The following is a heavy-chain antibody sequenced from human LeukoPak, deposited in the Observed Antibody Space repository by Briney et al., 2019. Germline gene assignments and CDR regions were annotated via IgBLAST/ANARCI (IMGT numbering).Heavy chain of an antibody. CDR1: GFTFSSYS. Sequence: GGSLRLSCAASGFTFSSYSMNWVRQPPGKGLEWVSSISSSSYIYYADSVKGRFTISRDNAKNSLYLQMNSLRAEDTAVYYCARALDGYFDYWGQGTLVTVSS. J-gene: IGHJ4*02. CDR2: ISSSSYI. V-gene: IGHV3-21*01. CDR3: ARALDGYFDY. D-gene: IGHD5-24*01.